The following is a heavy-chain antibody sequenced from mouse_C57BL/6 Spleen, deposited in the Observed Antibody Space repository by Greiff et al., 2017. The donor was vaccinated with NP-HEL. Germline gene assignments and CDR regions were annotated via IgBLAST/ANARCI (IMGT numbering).Heavy chain of an antibody. V-gene: IGHV5-16*01. D-gene: IGHD2-14*01. Sequence: EVKLVESEGGLVQPGRSMKLSCTASGFTFSDYYMAWVRQVPEKGLEWVANINYDGSSTYYLDSLKSRFIISRDNAKNILYLQMSSLKSEDTATYYCAREGRYGYDDYWGQGTTLTVSS. CDR3: AREGRYGYDDY. J-gene: IGHJ2*01. CDR2: INYDGSST. CDR1: GFTFSDYY.